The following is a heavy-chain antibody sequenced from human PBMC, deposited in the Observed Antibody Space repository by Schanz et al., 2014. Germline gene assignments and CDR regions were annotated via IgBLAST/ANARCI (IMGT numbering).Heavy chain of an antibody. Sequence: EVQLLESGGGLVQPGGSLRLSCAASGFNFSDYAMCWVRQAPGKGLEWVSAISGSGGSTYYADSVKGRFTISRDNSKSTLYLQMNSLRAEDTAVYYCARVKYCTITRCYRTETEGIYYMDVWGKGTTVTVSS. V-gene: IGHV3-23*01. D-gene: IGHD2-2*01. CDR1: GFNFSDYA. J-gene: IGHJ6*03. CDR2: ISGSGGST. CDR3: ARVKYCTITRCYRTETEGIYYMDV.